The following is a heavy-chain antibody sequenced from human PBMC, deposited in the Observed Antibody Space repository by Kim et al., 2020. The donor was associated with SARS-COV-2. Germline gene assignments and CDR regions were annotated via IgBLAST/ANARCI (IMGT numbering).Heavy chain of an antibody. Sequence: SETLSLTCAISGASVSSNSAAWHWIRQSPSRGLEWLGRTYYRSKWYNDYALSVKSRMTINPDTSNNQVSLQLNSMTPEDTAVYYCARDLGDHDLWSGYHGAAFDIWGQGTMVTVSS. J-gene: IGHJ3*02. CDR3: ARDLGDHDLWSGYHGAAFDI. D-gene: IGHD3-3*01. V-gene: IGHV6-1*01. CDR1: GASVSSNSAA. CDR2: TYYRSKWYN.